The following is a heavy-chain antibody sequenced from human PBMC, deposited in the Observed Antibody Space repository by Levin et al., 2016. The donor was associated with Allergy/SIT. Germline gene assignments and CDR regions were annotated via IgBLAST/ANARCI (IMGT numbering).Heavy chain of an antibody. CDR1: GFTFRNYW. D-gene: IGHD2-2*02. Sequence: LSLTCAASGFTFRNYWMSWVRQAPGKGLEWVANIKQDGSEKYSVDSVKGRFTISRDNAKNSLYLQMNTLRAEDTAVYYCARDGGHLLYGVSAYHYYYMDVWGKGTTVTVSS. J-gene: IGHJ6*03. CDR2: IKQDGSEK. CDR3: ARDGGHLLYGVSAYHYYYMDV. V-gene: IGHV3-7*01.